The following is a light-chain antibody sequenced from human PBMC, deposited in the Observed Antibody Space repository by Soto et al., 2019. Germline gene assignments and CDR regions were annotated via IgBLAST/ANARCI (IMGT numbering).Light chain of an antibody. CDR1: SSDVGGYNY. CDR2: EVS. Sequence: QSALTQPASVSGSPGQSITITCTGTSSDVGGYNYVSWYQQHPGKVPKLMIYEVSNRPSGVSIRFSGSKSGNTASLTISGLQAEDEADYYCSSYTSSNTLVFGGGTKLTVL. V-gene: IGLV2-14*01. J-gene: IGLJ2*01. CDR3: SSYTSSNTLV.